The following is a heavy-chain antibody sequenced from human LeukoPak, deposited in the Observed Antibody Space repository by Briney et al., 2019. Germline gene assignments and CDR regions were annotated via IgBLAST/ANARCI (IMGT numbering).Heavy chain of an antibody. CDR1: GGSFSGYY. V-gene: IGHV4-34*01. J-gene: IGHJ4*02. CDR3: AGYFDSSGHRAATRIDY. CDR2: INHSGST. Sequence: PSETLSLTCAIYGGSFSGYYWSWIRQPPGKGLEWIGEINHSGSTNYNPSLKSRVTISVDKSKNQFSLKLSSVTAADTAVYYCAGYFDSSGHRAATRIDYWGQGTLVTVSS. D-gene: IGHD3-22*01.